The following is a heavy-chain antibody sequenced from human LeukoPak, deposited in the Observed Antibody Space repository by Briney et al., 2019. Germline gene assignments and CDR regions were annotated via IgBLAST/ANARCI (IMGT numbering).Heavy chain of an antibody. D-gene: IGHD3-9*01. CDR1: GFTFSSYW. CDR3: ARDLFDWFFDY. J-gene: IGHJ4*02. Sequence: PGGSLRLSCAASGFTFSSYWMSWVRQAPGKGLEWVANIKQDGSEKYYVDSVKGRFTISRDNAKNSLYLQMNSLRAEDTAVYCCARDLFDWFFDYWGQGTLVTVSS. V-gene: IGHV3-7*01. CDR2: IKQDGSEK.